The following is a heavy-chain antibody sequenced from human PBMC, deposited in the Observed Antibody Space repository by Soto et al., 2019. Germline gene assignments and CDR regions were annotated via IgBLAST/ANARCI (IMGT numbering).Heavy chain of an antibody. D-gene: IGHD3-3*01. Sequence: QVQLVQSGAEVKKPGSSVKVSCKASGGTFSSYTISWVRQAPGQGLEWMGRIIPILGIANYAQKFQGRVTSTADKSTSTAYMELSSLRSEDTAVYYCARDNSPFFGVVGYNWFDPWGQGTLVTVSS. CDR2: IIPILGIA. J-gene: IGHJ5*02. CDR1: GGTFSSYT. CDR3: ARDNSPFFGVVGYNWFDP. V-gene: IGHV1-69*08.